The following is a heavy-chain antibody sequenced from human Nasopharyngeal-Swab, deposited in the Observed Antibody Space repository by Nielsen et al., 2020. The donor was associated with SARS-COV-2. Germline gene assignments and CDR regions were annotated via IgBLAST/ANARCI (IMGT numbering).Heavy chain of an antibody. CDR2: ISSSGSTI. Sequence: GESLKISCAASGVAFSDYYMRRNRQAPGKGLGGVSYISSSGSTIYYADSVKGRFTISRDNAKNSLYLQMNSLRAEDTAVYYCARDRYSSSWGKDYYYGMDVWGQGTTVTVSS. V-gene: IGHV3-11*01. CDR3: ARDRYSSSWGKDYYYGMDV. J-gene: IGHJ6*02. D-gene: IGHD6-13*01. CDR1: GVAFSDYY.